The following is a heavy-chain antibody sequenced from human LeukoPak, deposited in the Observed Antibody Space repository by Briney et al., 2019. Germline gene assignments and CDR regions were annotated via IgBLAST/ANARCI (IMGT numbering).Heavy chain of an antibody. J-gene: IGHJ4*02. CDR1: GGSISTYY. CDR2: IYYSGST. CDR3: ARAHFKMTHYDY. V-gene: IGHV4-59*08. Sequence: SETLSLTCTVSGGSISTYYWSWIRQPPGKGLEWIGYIYYSGSTNYNPSLKGRVTISVDTSKNQFSLKLSSVTAADTAVYYWARAHFKMTHYDYWGQGTLVTVSS.